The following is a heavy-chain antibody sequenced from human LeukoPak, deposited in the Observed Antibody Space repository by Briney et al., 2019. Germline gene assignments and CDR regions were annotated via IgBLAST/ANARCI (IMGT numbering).Heavy chain of an antibody. CDR2: ISNSDYST. CDR3: AKATGYLL. J-gene: IGHJ4*02. Sequence: GGSLRLSCTASGFTFGDYAMSWFRQAPGKGLEWVSTISNSDYSTYYADSVKGRFTISRANSENTLYLQMNNLRAEDTAVYYCAKATGYLLWGQGTLVTVSS. V-gene: IGHV3-23*01. D-gene: IGHD1-14*01. CDR1: GFTFGDYA.